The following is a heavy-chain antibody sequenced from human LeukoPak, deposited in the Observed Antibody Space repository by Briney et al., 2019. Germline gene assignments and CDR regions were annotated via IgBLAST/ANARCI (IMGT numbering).Heavy chain of an antibody. CDR2: IYYSGST. CDR3: ARNWCSGGSCYPYFDY. V-gene: IGHV4-59*01. CDR1: GGSISSYY. J-gene: IGHJ4*02. D-gene: IGHD2-15*01. Sequence: PSETLSLTCTVSGGSISSYYWSWIRQPPGKGLEWIGYIYYSGSTNYNPSLKSRVTISVDTSKNQFYLKLSSVTAADTAVYYCARNWCSGGSCYPYFDYWGQGTLVTVSS.